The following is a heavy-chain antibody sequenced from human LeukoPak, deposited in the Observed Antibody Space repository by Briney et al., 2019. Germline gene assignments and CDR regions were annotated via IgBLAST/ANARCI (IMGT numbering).Heavy chain of an antibody. V-gene: IGHV3-21*01. CDR2: ISSSSSYI. CDR3: ARDLERIAVAGTGGDAFDI. CDR1: GFTFSSYS. J-gene: IGHJ3*02. D-gene: IGHD6-19*01. Sequence: GSLRLSCAASGFTFSSYSMNWVRQAPGKGLEWVSSISSSSSYIYYADSVKGRFTISRDNAKNSLYLQMNSLRAEDTAVYYCARDLERIAVAGTGGDAFDIWGQGTMVTVSS.